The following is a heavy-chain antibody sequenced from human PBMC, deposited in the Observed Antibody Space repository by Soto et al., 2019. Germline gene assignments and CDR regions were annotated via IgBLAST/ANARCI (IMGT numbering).Heavy chain of an antibody. J-gene: IGHJ4*02. V-gene: IGHV1-18*04. CDR1: GYFFG. CDR2: ISTFNGNT. D-gene: IGHD2-8*01. CDR3: ARDELHYSKGVWSTAYYFDY. Sequence: AWVKVYYKSSGYFFGIHWIRRAPQQGLEWMGWISTFNGNTNYAQKVQGRVTLTTDTSTSTAYMELRSLTSDDSAVYYCARDELHYSKGVWSTAYYFDYWGQGTLVTVSS.